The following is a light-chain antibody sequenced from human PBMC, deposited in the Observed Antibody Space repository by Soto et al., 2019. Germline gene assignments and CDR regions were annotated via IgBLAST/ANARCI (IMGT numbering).Light chain of an antibody. J-gene: IGKJ3*01. CDR1: QSISSW. CDR3: QHYNSHSRT. CDR2: DAS. V-gene: IGKV1-5*01. Sequence: DIQMTQSPSTLSASVGDRVTITCRARQSISSWLAWYQQKPGKAPKLLIYDASSLESGVPSRFSGSGSGTEFTLTISSLQPDDFATYYCQHYNSHSRTFGPGTKVDIK.